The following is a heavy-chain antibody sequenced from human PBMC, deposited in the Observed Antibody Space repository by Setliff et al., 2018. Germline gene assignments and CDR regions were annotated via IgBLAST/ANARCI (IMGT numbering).Heavy chain of an antibody. D-gene: IGHD1-1*01. CDR3: ASPRRDDLDTPFDAFDL. CDR1: GISITSGHY. CDR2: IYHRGRT. Sequence: SETLSLTCDVSGISITSGHYWGWIRQPPGKGLKWIATIYHRGRTYYNPSLDSRVTISLDTSKNQYSLRLRSVTAADTAVYYCASPRRDDLDTPFDAFDLWGQGTKVTVSS. J-gene: IGHJ3*01. V-gene: IGHV4-38-2*01.